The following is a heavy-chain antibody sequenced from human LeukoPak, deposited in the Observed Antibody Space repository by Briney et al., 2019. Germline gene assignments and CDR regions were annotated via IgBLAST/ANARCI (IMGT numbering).Heavy chain of an antibody. J-gene: IGHJ4*02. CDR1: GGSINSYY. CDR2: ISYSGST. D-gene: IGHD2-8*01. CDR3: SIGNAN. Sequence: SETLSLTCTVSGGSINSYYWSWIRQPPGKGLEWIGYISYSGSTNYNPSLKSRVPISLDTSKTQFLLKLSSVTAADPALVFFSIGNANWGQGTQDTVPS. V-gene: IGHV4-59*01.